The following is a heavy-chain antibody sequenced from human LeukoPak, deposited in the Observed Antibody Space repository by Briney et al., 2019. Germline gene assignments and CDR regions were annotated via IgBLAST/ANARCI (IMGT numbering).Heavy chain of an antibody. CDR2: SYDSGSA. CDR3: ARLALTGIGGRGYFDY. J-gene: IGHJ4*02. V-gene: IGHV4-39*01. D-gene: IGHD3-16*01. Sequence: SETLSLTCTVSGGSISGCSNSHSWCWVRQPPGKGLVWIGSSYDSGSAYYNPSLNSRATMSVDTPKNQFSLKLTSGTGADTAVYYCARLALTGIGGRGYFDYWGQGTLVTVSS. CDR1: GGSISGCSNSHS.